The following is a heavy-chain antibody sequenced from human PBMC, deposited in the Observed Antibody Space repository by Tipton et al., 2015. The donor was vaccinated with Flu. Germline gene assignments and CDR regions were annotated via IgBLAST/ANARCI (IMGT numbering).Heavy chain of an antibody. CDR1: GYILTDYY. V-gene: IGHV1-2*04. CDR3: ARDGWASGQTEGLDI. Sequence: QVQLVQSGAEVKKPGASVKVSCKASGYILTDYYLHWVRQAPGQGLEWMGWINPKSGMTMYAQKFQGWATMTRDTSINTAYMELNRLTSDDTAEYFCARDGWASGQTEGLDIWGQGTKVTVSS. D-gene: IGHD2-15*01. J-gene: IGHJ3*02. CDR2: INPKSGMT.